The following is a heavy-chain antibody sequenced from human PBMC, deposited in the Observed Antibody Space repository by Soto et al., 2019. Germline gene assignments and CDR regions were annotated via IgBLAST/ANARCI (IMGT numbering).Heavy chain of an antibody. CDR2: INPSDDAT. J-gene: IGHJ4*02. V-gene: IGHV1-46*01. D-gene: IGHD3-22*01. CDR1: GYTFTRYY. CDR3: ARDLTREGDYYDRSGYYLGS. Sequence: ASVKVSCKASGYTFTRYYMHWVRQAPGQGLEWMGIINPSDDATSYAEKFQGRLTMTKDTSTSTVYMEMSSLRSEDTAVYYCARDLTREGDYYDRSGYYLGSWGQGTLVTVSS.